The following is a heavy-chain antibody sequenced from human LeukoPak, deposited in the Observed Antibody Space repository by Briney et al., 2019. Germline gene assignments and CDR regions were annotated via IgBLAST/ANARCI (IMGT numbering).Heavy chain of an antibody. D-gene: IGHD5-12*01. CDR1: GDSLSRKAVA. V-gene: IGHV6-1*01. Sequence: SYTLSLACAISGDSLSRKAVAWNWIRQSPSRGLEWLGRAYSGYNEYAVSVKGRITINADTSKNQCSLQLNSVTPEDTAVYYCARGYNSAFDIWGLGTTVTVSS. J-gene: IGHJ3*02. CDR3: ARGYNSAFDI. CDR2: AYSGYN.